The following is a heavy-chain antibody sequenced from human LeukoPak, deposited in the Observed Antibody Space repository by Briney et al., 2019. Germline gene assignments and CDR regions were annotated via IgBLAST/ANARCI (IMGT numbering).Heavy chain of an antibody. D-gene: IGHD3-22*01. CDR3: ARASDYYDVSGYVYFDY. J-gene: IGHJ4*02. V-gene: IGHV4-61*02. CDR2: IYSSGRT. CDR1: GASISSGSYY. Sequence: SQTLSLTCTVSGASISSGSYYWSWIRQPAGKGLEWIGRIYSSGRTNYNPSLKSRVTISVDTSKNQFSLKLSSVTAADTAVYYCARASDYYDVSGYVYFDYWGQGTLVTVSS.